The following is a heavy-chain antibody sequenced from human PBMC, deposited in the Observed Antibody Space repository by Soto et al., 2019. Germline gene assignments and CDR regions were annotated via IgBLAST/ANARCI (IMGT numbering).Heavy chain of an antibody. Sequence: GASVKVSCKASGYTFTSYGISWVRQAPGQGLEWMGIINPSGGSTSYAQKFQGRVTMTRDTSTSTVYMELSSLRSEDTAVYYCARDSGAYCGGDCQNAKYGMDVWGQGTTVTVPS. J-gene: IGHJ6*02. CDR3: ARDSGAYCGGDCQNAKYGMDV. CDR2: INPSGGST. CDR1: GYTFTSYG. D-gene: IGHD2-21*02. V-gene: IGHV1-46*01.